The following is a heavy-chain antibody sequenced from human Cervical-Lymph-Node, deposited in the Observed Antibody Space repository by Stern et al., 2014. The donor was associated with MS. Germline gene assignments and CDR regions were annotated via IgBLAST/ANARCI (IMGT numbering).Heavy chain of an antibody. D-gene: IGHD6-25*01. CDR2: ISYDGSSQ. CDR1: GFTFGSHA. J-gene: IGHJ4*02. Sequence: VQLVESGGGVVQPGRSLRLSCAASGFTFGSHAMHWVRQAPGKGLDWVAIISYDGSSQHDADSVKCRFTISRDNSNNTLYLQMNSLRAEDTAMYYCAKPAAARYFDYWGQGTQVTVSS. CDR3: AKPAAARYFDY. V-gene: IGHV3-30-3*02.